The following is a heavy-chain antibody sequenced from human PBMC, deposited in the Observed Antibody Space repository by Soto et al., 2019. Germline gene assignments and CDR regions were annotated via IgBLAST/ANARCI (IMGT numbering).Heavy chain of an antibody. J-gene: IGHJ4*02. CDR2: IWYDGSNK. D-gene: IGHD6-19*01. V-gene: IGHV3-33*01. CDR3: ARALPRAVTPIAVAGTELDY. CDR1: GFTFSSYG. Sequence: GGSLRLSCAASGFTFSSYGMHWVRQAPGKGLEWVAVIWYDGSNKYYADSVKGRFTISRDNSKNTLYLQMNSLRAEDTAVYYCARALPRAVTPIAVAGTELDYWGQGTLVTVSS.